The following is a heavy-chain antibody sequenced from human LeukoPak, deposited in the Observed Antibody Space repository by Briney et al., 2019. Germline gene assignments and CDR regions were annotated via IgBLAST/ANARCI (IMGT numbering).Heavy chain of an antibody. CDR1: GGTFSSYA. V-gene: IGHV1-69*13. CDR2: IIPIFGTA. Sequence: SVKVSCKASGGTFSSYAISWVRQAPGQGLEWMGGIIPIFGTANYAQKFQGRVTITADESTSTAYMGLSSLRSEDTAVYYCARTRDYYYYYMDVWGKGTTVTVSS. CDR3: ARTRDYYYYYMDV. J-gene: IGHJ6*03.